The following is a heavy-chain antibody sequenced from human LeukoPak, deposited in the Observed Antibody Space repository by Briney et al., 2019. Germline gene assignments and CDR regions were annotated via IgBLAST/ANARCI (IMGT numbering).Heavy chain of an antibody. J-gene: IGHJ3*02. D-gene: IGHD3-10*01. CDR2: ISSRGGAI. CDR3: ARNHRVFGTMVRGVTLSNGAFDI. CDR1: GFIFSSYE. V-gene: IGHV3-48*03. Sequence: PGGSLRLSCAASGFIFSSYEMNWVRQAPGKGLEWVSYISSRGGAIYYADSLKGRFTISRDNAKNSLYLQMSSLRAEDTAVYYCARNHRVFGTMVRGVTLSNGAFDIWGQGTMVTVSS.